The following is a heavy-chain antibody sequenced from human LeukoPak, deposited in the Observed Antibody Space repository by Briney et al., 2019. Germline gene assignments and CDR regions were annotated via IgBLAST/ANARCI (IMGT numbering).Heavy chain of an antibody. CDR3: AKNYHDNTAYFSWAFDV. CDR2: IGASGAT. D-gene: IGHD3-22*01. V-gene: IGHV3-23*01. CDR1: GFTFRIYA. Sequence: GGSLRLSCAASGFTFRIYAMTWVRQAPGKGLEWVSAIGASGATFYADSVRGRFTISRDNSKNTLHLQMNSLRTEDTAVHYCAKNYHDNTAYFSWAFDVWGQGTMVTLSS. J-gene: IGHJ3*01.